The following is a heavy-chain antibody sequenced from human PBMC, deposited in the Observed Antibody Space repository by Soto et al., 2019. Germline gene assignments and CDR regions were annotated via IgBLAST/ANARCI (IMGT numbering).Heavy chain of an antibody. CDR2: ISSTTNYI. J-gene: IGHJ4*02. CDR1: GFTFTRYS. V-gene: IGHV3-21*06. CDR3: ARESEDLTSNFDY. Sequence: TGGSLRLSFAASGFTFTRYSMNWVRQAPGKGLEWVSSISSTTNYIYYGDSMKGRFTISRDNAKNSLYLEMNSLRAEDTAVYYCARESEDLTSNFDYWGQGTLVTVSS.